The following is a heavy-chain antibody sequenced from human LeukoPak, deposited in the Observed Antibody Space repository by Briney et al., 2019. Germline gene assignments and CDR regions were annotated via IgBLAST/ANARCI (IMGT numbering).Heavy chain of an antibody. CDR1: GFTFSCYA. CDR3: AKVGYGSSWGGYYFDY. D-gene: IGHD6-13*01. J-gene: IGHJ4*02. Sequence: QPGGSLRLSCSASGFTFSCYAISWVRQAPAKGLPWVSAISGRCGSTHYVGSVKGRFTISRDNYKKTLYLQMNSLRAGDTDVYYCAKVGYGSSWGGYYFDYWGQGTLVTVSS. V-gene: IGHV3-23*01. CDR2: ISGRCGST.